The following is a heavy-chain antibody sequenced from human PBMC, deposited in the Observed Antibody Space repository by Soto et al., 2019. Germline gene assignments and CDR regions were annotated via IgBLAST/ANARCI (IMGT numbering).Heavy chain of an antibody. Sequence: ASVKVSCKASGYTFTGYYMHWVRQAPGQGLEWMGWINPNSGGTNYAQKFQGWVTMTRDTSISTAYMELSRLRSDDTAVYYCARGRKQLWAYYYYYYMDVWGKGTTVTVSS. J-gene: IGHJ6*03. CDR2: INPNSGGT. D-gene: IGHD6-6*01. CDR3: ARGRKQLWAYYYYYYMDV. V-gene: IGHV1-2*04. CDR1: GYTFTGYY.